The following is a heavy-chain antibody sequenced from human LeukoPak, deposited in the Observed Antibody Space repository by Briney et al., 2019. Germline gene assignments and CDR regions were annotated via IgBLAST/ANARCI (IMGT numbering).Heavy chain of an antibody. D-gene: IGHD1-26*01. V-gene: IGHV3-15*01. J-gene: IGHJ6*02. Sequence: GGSLRLSCAASGFTFSNAWMSWVRQAPGKGLEWVGRIKSRTDGGTTDYAAPVKGRFTISRDDSKNTLYLQMSSLKTEDTAVYYCTTDLAPFYRYGMDVWGRGTTVTVSS. CDR2: IKSRTDGGTT. CDR1: GFTFSNAW. CDR3: TTDLAPFYRYGMDV.